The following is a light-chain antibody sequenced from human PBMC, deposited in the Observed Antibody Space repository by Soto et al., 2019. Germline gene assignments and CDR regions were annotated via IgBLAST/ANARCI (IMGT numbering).Light chain of an antibody. V-gene: IGKV3-15*01. CDR2: GAS. J-gene: IGKJ1*01. Sequence: EIVMTQSPATLSVSPGERATLSCRASQSVSSYLAWYQQKPGQAPRLLIYGASTRATGIPARFSGSGSGTEFTLTISSLQSEDLAVYYCQKYNNWPSTFGQGTKVEIK. CDR1: QSVSSY. CDR3: QKYNNWPST.